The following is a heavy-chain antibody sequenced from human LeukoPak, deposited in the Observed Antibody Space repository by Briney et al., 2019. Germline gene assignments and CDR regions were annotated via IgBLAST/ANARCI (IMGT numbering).Heavy chain of an antibody. D-gene: IGHD2-2*01. CDR1: GYTFTGHY. CDR2: INPKSGGS. V-gene: IGHV1-2*02. Sequence: GASVKVSCKAAGYTFTGHYLHWVRQAPGQGLEWMGWINPKSGGSNYAPKFEGRVTMTRDTSITTAYMELRRLTSDDTAVYYCARFYCSISDCYGQTNWFDPWGQGTLVTVSS. J-gene: IGHJ5*02. CDR3: ARFYCSISDCYGQTNWFDP.